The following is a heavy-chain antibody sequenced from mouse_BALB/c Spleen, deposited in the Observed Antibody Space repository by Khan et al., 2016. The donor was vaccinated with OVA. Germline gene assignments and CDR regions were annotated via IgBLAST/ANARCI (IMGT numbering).Heavy chain of an antibody. CDR3: ARLYYSWLAD. V-gene: IGHV1S81*02. CDR2: INPSNGRT. CDR1: GYTFTSYW. Sequence: LQQPGAELVKSGASVKLSCKTSGYTFTSYWMHWVKQRPGQGLEWIGEINPSNGRTNYNEKFKTKATLTVDKSSSTAYIQLSSLTSEDSAVYYCARLYYSWLADWGQGTLVSVSA. J-gene: IGHJ3*01. D-gene: IGHD2-1*01.